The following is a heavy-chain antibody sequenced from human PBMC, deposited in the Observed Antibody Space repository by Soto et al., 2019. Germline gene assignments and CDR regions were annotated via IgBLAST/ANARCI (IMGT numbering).Heavy chain of an antibody. CDR1: GFTFSSYA. D-gene: IGHD3-9*01. Sequence: GGSLRLSCAASGFTFSSYAMHWVRQAPGKGLEYVSAISSNGGSTYYANSVKGRFTISRDNSKNTLYLQMGSLRAEDMAVYYCARGGDILTGYYGGDAFDIWGQGTMVTVSS. J-gene: IGHJ3*02. CDR2: ISSNGGST. V-gene: IGHV3-64*01. CDR3: ARGGDILTGYYGGDAFDI.